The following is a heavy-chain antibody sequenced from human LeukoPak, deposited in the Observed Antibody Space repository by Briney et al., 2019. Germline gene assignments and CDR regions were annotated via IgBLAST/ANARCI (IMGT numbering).Heavy chain of an antibody. J-gene: IGHJ4*02. CDR2: ISDSFRIT. Sequence: GASLRLSCAASGFPFSSYAMSWVRQPPGKGLECVSTISDSFRITDDADSVKGRFTISRDNSKNTLYLQMNTLRAKDTAVYYCAKRHGDYFDYWGQGTLVTVSS. D-gene: IGHD4-17*01. CDR3: AKRHGDYFDY. V-gene: IGHV3-23*01. CDR1: GFPFSSYA.